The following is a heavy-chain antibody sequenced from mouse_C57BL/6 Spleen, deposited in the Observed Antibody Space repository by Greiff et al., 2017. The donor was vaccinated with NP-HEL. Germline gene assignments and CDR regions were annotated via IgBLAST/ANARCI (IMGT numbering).Heavy chain of an antibody. Sequence: VQLQQPGAELVKPGASVKLSCKASGYTFTSYWMHWVKQRPGQGLEWIGMIHPTSGSTNYNQKFKGKATLTVDKSSSTAYMQLSSLTSEDSAVYYCAGLRSYFDVWGTGTTVTVSS. CDR1: GYTFTSYW. CDR3: AGLRSYFDV. CDR2: IHPTSGST. V-gene: IGHV1-64*01. D-gene: IGHD1-1*01. J-gene: IGHJ1*03.